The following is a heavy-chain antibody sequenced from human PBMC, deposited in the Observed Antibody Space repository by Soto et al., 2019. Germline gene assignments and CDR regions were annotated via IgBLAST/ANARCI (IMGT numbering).Heavy chain of an antibody. J-gene: IGHJ4*02. CDR3: TSPGRPLTNIAVADDY. Sequence: GGSLRLSCAASGFNFSDSAMHWVRQASWKGLEWVGRIRSQPNNYATAYAASVKGRFTISRDDSKNTAYLQMNSLKTEDTAVYYCTSPGRPLTNIAVADDYWGLGT. CDR2: IRSQPNNYAT. CDR1: GFNFSDSA. V-gene: IGHV3-73*01. D-gene: IGHD6-19*01.